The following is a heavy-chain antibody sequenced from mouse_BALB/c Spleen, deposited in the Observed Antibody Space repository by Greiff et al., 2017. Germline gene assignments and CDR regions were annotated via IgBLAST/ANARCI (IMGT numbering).Heavy chain of an antibody. D-gene: IGHD2-4*01. CDR3: ARADYLLYAMDY. Sequence: VQLQQSGPELVKPGASVKISCKASGYSFTGYYMHWVKQSHVKSLEWIGRINPYNGATSYNQNFKDKASLTVDKSSSTAYMELHSLTSEDSAVYYCARADYLLYAMDYWGQGTSVTVSS. J-gene: IGHJ4*01. CDR1: GYSFTGYY. CDR2: INPYNGAT. V-gene: IGHV1-31*01.